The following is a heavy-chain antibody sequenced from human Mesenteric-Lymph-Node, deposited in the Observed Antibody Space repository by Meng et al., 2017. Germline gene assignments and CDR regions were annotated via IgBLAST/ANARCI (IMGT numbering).Heavy chain of an antibody. D-gene: IGHD2-8*01. J-gene: IGHJ4*02. CDR3: ARKGCDNFGVCYTAY. Sequence: GGSLRLSCAASGFTFSSYEMNWVRQAPGKGLEWVSYISSSGSTIYYADSVKGRFTISRDNAKNSLYLQMNSLRAEDTAVYYCARKGCDNFGVCYTAYWGQGTLVTVSS. CDR2: ISSSGSTI. CDR1: GFTFSSYE. V-gene: IGHV3-48*03.